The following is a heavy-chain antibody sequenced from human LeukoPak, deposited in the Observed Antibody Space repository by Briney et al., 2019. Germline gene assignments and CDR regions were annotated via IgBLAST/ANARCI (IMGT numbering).Heavy chain of an antibody. J-gene: IGHJ5*02. Sequence: GKSLRLSCAASGFTFSGYPIHWVRQAPGKGLEWVAVISYDGSNKYYADSVKGRFTISRDNSKNTLYLQMNSLRAEDTAVYYCVRGQTSLDNWFDPWGQGTLVIVSS. CDR1: GFTFSGYP. CDR3: VRGQTSLDNWFDP. CDR2: ISYDGSNK. V-gene: IGHV3-30-3*01.